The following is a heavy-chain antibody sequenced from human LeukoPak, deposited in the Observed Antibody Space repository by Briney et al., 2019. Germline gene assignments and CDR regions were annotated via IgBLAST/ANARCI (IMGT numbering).Heavy chain of an antibody. Sequence: ASVKVSCKASGYTFTGYYMHWVRQAPGQGLEWMGWINPNSGGTNYAQKFQGRVTMTRDTSISTAYMELSRLRSDDTAVYYCARARRRGAYCGGDCYSFWGQGTLVTVSS. V-gene: IGHV1-2*02. CDR1: GYTFTGYY. CDR3: ARARRRGAYCGGDCYSF. D-gene: IGHD2-21*01. CDR2: INPNSGGT. J-gene: IGHJ4*02.